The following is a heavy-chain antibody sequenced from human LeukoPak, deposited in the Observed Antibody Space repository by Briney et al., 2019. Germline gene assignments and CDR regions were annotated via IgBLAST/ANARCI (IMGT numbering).Heavy chain of an antibody. V-gene: IGHV3-66*02. CDR1: GFTVSSNY. Sequence: GRSLRLSCAASGFTVSSNYMSWVRQAPGKGLGWVSVIYSGGSTYYADSVKGRFTISRDNSKNTLYLQMNSLRDEDTAVYYCARGARYCSSTSCYSDDAFDIWGQGTMVTVSS. J-gene: IGHJ3*02. CDR3: ARGARYCSSTSCYSDDAFDI. CDR2: IYSGGST. D-gene: IGHD2-2*01.